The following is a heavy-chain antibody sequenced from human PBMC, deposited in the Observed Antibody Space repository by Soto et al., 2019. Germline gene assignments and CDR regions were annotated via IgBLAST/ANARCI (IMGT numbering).Heavy chain of an antibody. J-gene: IGHJ4*02. CDR1: GFTFSDYY. V-gene: IGHV3-11*06. CDR3: ATTGSGYDFDY. D-gene: IGHD5-12*01. Sequence: QVQLVESGGGLVKPGGSLRLSCAASGFTFSDYYMSWIRQAPGKGLEWVSYISSSSSYTNYADSVKGRFTISRDNAKNSLYLQMNSPRAEDTAVYYCATTGSGYDFDYWGQGTLVTVSS. CDR2: ISSSSSYT.